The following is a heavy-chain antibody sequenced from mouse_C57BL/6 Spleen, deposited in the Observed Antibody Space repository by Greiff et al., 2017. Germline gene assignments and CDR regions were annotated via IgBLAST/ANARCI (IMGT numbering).Heavy chain of an antibody. CDR3: ARAYSNYVVDY. V-gene: IGHV1-55*01. D-gene: IGHD2-5*01. CDR2: IYPGSGST. Sequence: VQLQQSGAELVKPGASVKMSCKASGYTFTSYWITWVKQRPGQGLEWIGDIYPGSGSTNYNEKFKSKATLTVDTSSSTAYMQLSSLTSEDSAVYYCARAYSNYVVDYWGQGTSVTVSS. J-gene: IGHJ4*01. CDR1: GYTFTSYW.